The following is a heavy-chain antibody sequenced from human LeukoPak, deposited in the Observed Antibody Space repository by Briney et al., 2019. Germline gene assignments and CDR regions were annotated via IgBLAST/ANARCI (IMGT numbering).Heavy chain of an antibody. CDR2: ISGSGGST. J-gene: IGHJ6*02. CDR3: AKWFAYYDSSGYYPYGMDV. Sequence: GGSLRLSCAASGFTFSSYAMSWVRQARGEGLEWVSAISGSGGSTYYADSVKGRFTISRDNSKNTLYLQMNSLRAEDTAVYYCAKWFAYYDSSGYYPYGMDVWGQGTTVTVSS. CDR1: GFTFSSYA. V-gene: IGHV3-23*01. D-gene: IGHD3-22*01.